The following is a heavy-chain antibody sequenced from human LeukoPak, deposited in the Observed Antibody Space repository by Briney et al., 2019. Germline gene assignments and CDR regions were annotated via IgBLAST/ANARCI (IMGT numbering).Heavy chain of an antibody. V-gene: IGHV3-7*01. Sequence: GGSLRLSCAAPGFTFSGSAMPWVRQAPGKGLEWVANIKQDGSEKYYVDSVKGRFTISRDNAKNSLYLQMNSLRAEDTAVYYCARVHGDYAGDASDIWGQGTMVTVSS. CDR2: IKQDGSEK. CDR3: ARVHGDYAGDASDI. J-gene: IGHJ3*02. D-gene: IGHD4-17*01. CDR1: GFTFSGSA.